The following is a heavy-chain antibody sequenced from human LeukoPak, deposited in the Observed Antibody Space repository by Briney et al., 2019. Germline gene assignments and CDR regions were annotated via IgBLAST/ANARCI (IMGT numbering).Heavy chain of an antibody. V-gene: IGHV3-21*01. J-gene: IGHJ4*02. D-gene: IGHD2-21*01. Sequence: GGSLRLSCAASGFTFSSYGMNWVRQAPGKGLEWVSSISSSGTYIYFANSVKGRFTISRDNAKNSLYLQMNSLRAEDTALYYCAREQSYSEEIVVVNPPFDYWGQGTLVTVSS. CDR1: GFTFSSYG. CDR3: AREQSYSEEIVVVNPPFDY. CDR2: ISSSGTYI.